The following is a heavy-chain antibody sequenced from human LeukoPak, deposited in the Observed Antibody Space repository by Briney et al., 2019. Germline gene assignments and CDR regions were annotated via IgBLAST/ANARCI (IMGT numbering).Heavy chain of an antibody. CDR2: IYTSGST. CDR3: ARDLGYCSGDSCYHYFDY. CDR1: GGSISSYY. D-gene: IGHD2-15*01. Sequence: SETPSLTCTVSGGSISSYYWSWIRQPAGKGLEWIGRIYTSGSTNYSPSLKSRVTMSVDTSKNQFSLKLISVTAADTAVYYCARDLGYCSGDSCYHYFDYWGQGTLVTVSS. V-gene: IGHV4-4*07. J-gene: IGHJ4*02.